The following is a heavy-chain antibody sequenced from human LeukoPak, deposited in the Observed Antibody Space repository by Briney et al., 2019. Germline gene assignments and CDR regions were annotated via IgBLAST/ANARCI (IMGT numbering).Heavy chain of an antibody. CDR3: AKKDGVK. D-gene: IGHD2-15*01. Sequence: SQTLSLTCTVSGDSLSTNHWSWLRPSPEKGLEWIGYIYYSGSTNYNPSLKSRVTILLDTSRNQFSLKLTSVTAADTAVYYCAKKDGVKWGQGILVTVSS. V-gene: IGHV4-59*08. J-gene: IGHJ4*02. CDR1: GDSLSTNH. CDR2: IYYSGST.